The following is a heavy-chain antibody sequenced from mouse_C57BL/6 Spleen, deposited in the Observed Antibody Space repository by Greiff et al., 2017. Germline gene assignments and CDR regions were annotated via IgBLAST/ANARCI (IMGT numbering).Heavy chain of an antibody. CDR3: ARGPYGNSFDV. CDR1: GYTFTSYW. D-gene: IGHD2-1*01. J-gene: IGHJ1*03. Sequence: QVQLQQPGAELVKPGASVKLSCKASGYTFTSYWMQWVKQRPGQGLELIGEIDPSDSYTNYNQKFKGKATLTVDTSSSTAYMQLSSLTSEDSAVYYCARGPYGNSFDVWGTGTTVTGSS. V-gene: IGHV1-50*01. CDR2: IDPSDSYT.